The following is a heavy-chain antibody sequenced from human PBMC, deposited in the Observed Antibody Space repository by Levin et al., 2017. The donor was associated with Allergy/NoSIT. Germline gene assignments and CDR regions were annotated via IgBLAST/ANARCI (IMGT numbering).Heavy chain of an antibody. CDR1: GFTFSSYG. CDR2: ISYDGSNK. CDR3: AKELWRDVLPGVYGMDV. Sequence: LSLTCAASGFTFSSYGMHWVRQAPGKGLEWVAVISYDGSNKYYADSVKGRFTISRDNSKNTLYLQMNSLRAEDTAVYYCAKELWRDVLPGVYGMDVWGQGTTVTVSS. J-gene: IGHJ6*02. D-gene: IGHD1-1*01. V-gene: IGHV3-30*18.